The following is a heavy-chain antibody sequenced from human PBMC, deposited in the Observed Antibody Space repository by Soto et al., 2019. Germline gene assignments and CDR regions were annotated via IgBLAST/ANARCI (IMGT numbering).Heavy chain of an antibody. CDR1: GFAFSSYA. D-gene: IGHD6-6*01. CDR3: AKSEGQSIAARSLLKFDY. J-gene: IGHJ4*02. CDR2: VSGNGGST. V-gene: IGHV3-23*01. Sequence: QPGGSLRLSCAASGFAFSSYAMSWVRQAPGKRLEWVSGVSGNGGSTHYADSVKGRFTITRDNSKNALYLQMNSLRAEDTAVYYCAKSEGQSIAARSLLKFDYWAREHWSPSPQ.